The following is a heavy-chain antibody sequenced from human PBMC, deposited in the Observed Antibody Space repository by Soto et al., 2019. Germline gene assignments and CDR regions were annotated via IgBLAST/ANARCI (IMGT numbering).Heavy chain of an antibody. CDR1: GYTFTSYA. Sequence: QVQLVQSGAEVKKPGASVKVSCKASGYTFTSYAMHWVRQAPGQRLEWMGWINAGNGNTKYSQKFQGRVTITRDTSASTAYMELSSLRSEDTAVYYCARESLLWFGESPYGMDVWGQGTTVTVSS. J-gene: IGHJ6*02. CDR3: ARESLLWFGESPYGMDV. CDR2: INAGNGNT. V-gene: IGHV1-3*01. D-gene: IGHD3-10*01.